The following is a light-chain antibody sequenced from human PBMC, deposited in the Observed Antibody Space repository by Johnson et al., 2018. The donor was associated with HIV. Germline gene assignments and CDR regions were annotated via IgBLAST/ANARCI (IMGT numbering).Light chain of an antibody. V-gene: IGLV1-51*02. CDR3: GTWDSSLSAEV. CDR1: SSNIGNNY. J-gene: IGLJ1*01. CDR2: ENN. Sequence: QSVLTQPPSVSAAPGQKVTISCSGSSSNIGNNYVSWYQQLPGTAPKLLIYENNKRPSVIPDRFSGSKSGTSATLGITGLQTGDEADYYCGTWDSSLSAEVFGTGTKVTVL.